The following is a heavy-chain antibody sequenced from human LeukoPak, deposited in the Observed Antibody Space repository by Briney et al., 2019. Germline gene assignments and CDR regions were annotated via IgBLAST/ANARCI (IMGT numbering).Heavy chain of an antibody. Sequence: PSETLSLTCTVSGSSVSNHWWIWIRQPAGKGLEWIGRISSRGYTNYNPSLKSRVAMSVDTSKNQFSLKLNSVTAADTAVYYCVRTMAREWGGWYDNDYWGRGTLVTVSS. V-gene: IGHV4-4*07. D-gene: IGHD6-19*01. CDR2: ISSRGYT. CDR3: VRTMAREWGGWYDNDY. J-gene: IGHJ4*03. CDR1: GSSVSNHW.